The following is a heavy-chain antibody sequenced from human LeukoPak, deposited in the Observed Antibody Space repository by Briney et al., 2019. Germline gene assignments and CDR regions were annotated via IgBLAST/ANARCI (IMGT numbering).Heavy chain of an antibody. CDR1: GGSFSGYY. V-gene: IGHV4-34*01. J-gene: IGHJ6*03. CDR2: INHSGST. Sequence: SETLSLTCAVYGGSFSGYYWSWIRQPPGKGLEWIGEINHSGSTNYNPSLKSQVTISVDTSKNQFSVKLSSVTAADTAVYYCARGSRGSIAARGTPYYMDVWGKGTTVTVSS. D-gene: IGHD6-6*01. CDR3: ARGSRGSIAARGTPYYMDV.